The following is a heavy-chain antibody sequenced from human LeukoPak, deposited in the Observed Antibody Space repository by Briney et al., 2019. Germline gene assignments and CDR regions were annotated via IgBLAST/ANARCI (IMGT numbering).Heavy chain of an antibody. D-gene: IGHD3-22*01. CDR3: ASLGYYDSSGYYPPNY. Sequence: GGSLRLSCAASGFTFSSYWMSRVRQAPGKGLEWVANIKQDGSEKYYVDSVKGRFTISRDNAKNSLYLQMNSLRAEDTAVYYCASLGYYDSSGYYPPNYWGQGTLVTVSS. V-gene: IGHV3-7*01. CDR1: GFTFSSYW. J-gene: IGHJ4*02. CDR2: IKQDGSEK.